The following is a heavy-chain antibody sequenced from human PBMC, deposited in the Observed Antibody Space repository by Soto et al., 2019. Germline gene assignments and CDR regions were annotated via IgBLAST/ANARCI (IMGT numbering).Heavy chain of an antibody. V-gene: IGHV4-34*01. D-gene: IGHD1-26*01. CDR1: ADSFSNYY. J-gene: IGHJ4*02. CDR2: IDHSGTT. Sequence: QVQLQQWGAGLLKPSETLSLTCGVNADSFSNYYWIWIRQPPGKGLEWIGEIDHSGTTNYSQALKSRVSMSGDTSKNQFSLRLTSVTAADTAVYYCVGGRGRLVGFDYWGQGTLVTVSS. CDR3: VGGRGRLVGFDY.